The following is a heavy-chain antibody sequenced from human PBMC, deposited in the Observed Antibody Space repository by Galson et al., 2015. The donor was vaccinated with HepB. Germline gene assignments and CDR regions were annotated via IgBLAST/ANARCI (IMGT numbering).Heavy chain of an antibody. J-gene: IGHJ4*02. Sequence: SETLSLTCAVYAGSFSGYYWTWIRQSPGEGLEWIGEISHSEISHSENTNYNPSLERRVTISVDASKNQFSLILDSLTAADTAVYYCARGLPDTNSGMYYFDSWAQGTPVTVSS. CDR3: ARGLPDTNSGMYYFDS. V-gene: IGHV4-34*01. CDR2: ISHSEISHSENT. CDR1: AGSFSGYY. D-gene: IGHD3-10*01.